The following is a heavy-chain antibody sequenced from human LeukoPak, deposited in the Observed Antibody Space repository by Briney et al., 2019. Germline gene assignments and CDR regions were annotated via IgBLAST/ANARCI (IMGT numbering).Heavy chain of an antibody. CDR1: GFSFSDCA. CDR3: ARGGGGSYYHLLDY. D-gene: IGHD1-26*01. V-gene: IGHV3-30*04. J-gene: IGHJ4*02. CDR2: LSYDATNI. Sequence: GGSLRLSCAASGFSFSDCAMHWVRQAPGKGLEWVALLSYDATNIHYADSVKGRFTISRDNAKNSLYLQMNSLRAEDTAVYYCARGGGGSYYHLLDYWGQGTLVTVSS.